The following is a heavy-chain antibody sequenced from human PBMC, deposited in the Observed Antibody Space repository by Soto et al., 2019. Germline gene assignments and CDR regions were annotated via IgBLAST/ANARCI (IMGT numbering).Heavy chain of an antibody. CDR1: GYTFNTYY. D-gene: IGHD2-2*01. Sequence: SSVKVSCKTSGYTFNTYYISWLRQAPGQGLEWIGWISTYNGNTNYVPKFQGRITMTTDTSTSTAYMELRSLRSDDTALYFCARDTSNYFEFWGQGTPVTVSS. V-gene: IGHV1-18*01. CDR3: ARDTSNYFEF. CDR2: ISTYNGNT. J-gene: IGHJ4*02.